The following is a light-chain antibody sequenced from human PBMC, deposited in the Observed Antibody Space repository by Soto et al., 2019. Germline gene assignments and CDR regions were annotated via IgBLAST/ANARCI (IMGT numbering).Light chain of an antibody. CDR3: QQDNHWPPWT. J-gene: IGKJ1*01. V-gene: IGKV3-15*01. CDR1: QSVSNN. CDR2: GAS. Sequence: ETVMTQSPAALSVSPGERATLSCRASQSVSNNLAWYQQKPGQAPRLLIYGASIRASGIPARFSGGGSGTEFTLTISSLRSEDLAVYYCQQDNHWPPWTFGQGTTVEIK.